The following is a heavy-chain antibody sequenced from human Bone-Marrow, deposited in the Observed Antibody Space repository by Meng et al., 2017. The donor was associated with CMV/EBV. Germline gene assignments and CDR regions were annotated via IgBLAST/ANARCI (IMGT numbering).Heavy chain of an antibody. V-gene: IGHV3-74*01. D-gene: IGHD3-3*01. J-gene: IGHJ6*02. CDR3: ARDRRWVFGVVIYPYGMDV. CDR1: GFTFSSCW. CDR2: INSDGSST. Sequence: GGPLRLSCAASGFTFSSCWMHWVRQAPGKGLVWVSRINSDGSSTSYADSVKGRFTISRDNAKNTLYLQMNSLRAEDTAVYYCARDRRWVFGVVIYPYGMDVWGQGTTVTVSS.